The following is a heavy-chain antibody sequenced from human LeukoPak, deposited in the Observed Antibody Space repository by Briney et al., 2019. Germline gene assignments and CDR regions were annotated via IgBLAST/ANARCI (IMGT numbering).Heavy chain of an antibody. J-gene: IGHJ4*02. V-gene: IGHV4-59*08. CDR2: IYYSGST. D-gene: IGHD4-23*01. CDR1: GGSISSYY. Sequence: SETLSLTCTVSGGSISSYYWSWIRQPPGKGLEWIGYIYYSGSTNYNPSLESRVTISVDTSKNQFSLKLSSVTAADTAVYYCARHGYGGKSDFDYWGQGTLVTVSS. CDR3: ARHGYGGKSDFDY.